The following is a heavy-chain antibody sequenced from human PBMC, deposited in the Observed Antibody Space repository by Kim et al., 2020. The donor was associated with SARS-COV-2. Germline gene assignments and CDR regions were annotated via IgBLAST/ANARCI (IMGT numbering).Heavy chain of an antibody. CDR3: AKGTAAYSYGHLDS. D-gene: IGHD5-18*01. Sequence: GGSLRLSCTASGFTFGTFALSWVRQAPGKGLEWVSALSADGCTTYYADSLKGRLAVSRDNSKNTLFLQMDSLRGEDTGVYYCAKGTAAYSYGHLDSWGQGTLVTVSS. J-gene: IGHJ5*01. CDR1: GFTFGTFA. CDR2: LSADGCTT. V-gene: IGHV3-23*01.